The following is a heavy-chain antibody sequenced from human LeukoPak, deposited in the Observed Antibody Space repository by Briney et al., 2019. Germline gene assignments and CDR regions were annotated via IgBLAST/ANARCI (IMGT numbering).Heavy chain of an antibody. D-gene: IGHD2-15*01. CDR2: ISGSGGST. J-gene: IGHJ5*02. Sequence: GGSLRLSCAASGFTFSGYAMSWVRQAPGKGLEWVSAISGSGGSTYYADPVKGRFTISRDNSKNTLYLQMNSLRAEDTAVYYCAKIPSWCGYCSGGKGWFDPWGQGTLVTVSS. V-gene: IGHV3-23*01. CDR1: GFTFSGYA. CDR3: AKIPSWCGYCSGGKGWFDP.